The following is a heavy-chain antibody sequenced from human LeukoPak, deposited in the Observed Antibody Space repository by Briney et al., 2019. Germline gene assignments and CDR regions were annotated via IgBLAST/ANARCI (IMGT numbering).Heavy chain of an antibody. CDR1: GFTFSSYA. J-gene: IGHJ4*02. Sequence: GGSLRLSCAASGFTFSSYAMSWVRQAPGKGLEWVSAISGLGGSTYYADSVKGRFTISRDNSKNTLYLQMNSLRAEDTAVYYCARDDYGETFDYWGQGTLVTVSS. D-gene: IGHD4-17*01. CDR3: ARDDYGETFDY. V-gene: IGHV3-23*01. CDR2: ISGLGGST.